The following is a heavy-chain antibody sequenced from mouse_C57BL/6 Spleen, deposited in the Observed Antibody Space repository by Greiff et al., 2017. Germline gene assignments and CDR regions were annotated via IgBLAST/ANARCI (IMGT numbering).Heavy chain of an antibody. Sequence: QVQLQQPGAELVMPGASVKLSCKASGYTFTSYWMHWVKQRPGQGLEWIGEIDPSDSYTNYNQKFKGKSTLTVDKSSSTAYMQLSSLTSGDSAVYYGARGDYYGSSYWYFDVWGTGTTVTVSS. D-gene: IGHD1-1*01. CDR3: ARGDYYGSSYWYFDV. V-gene: IGHV1-69*01. J-gene: IGHJ1*03. CDR2: IDPSDSYT. CDR1: GYTFTSYW.